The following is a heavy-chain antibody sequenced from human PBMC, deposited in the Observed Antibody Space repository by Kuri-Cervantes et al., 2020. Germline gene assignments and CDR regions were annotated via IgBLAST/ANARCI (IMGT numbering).Heavy chain of an antibody. CDR1: GYTFTSYA. V-gene: IGHV1-69*13. CDR2: IIPIFGTA. D-gene: IGHD4-17*01. J-gene: IGHJ4*02. Sequence: SVKVSCKASGYTFTSYAISWVRQAPGQGLEWMGGIIPIFGTANYAQKFQGRVTITADESTSTAYMELSSLRSEDTAVYYCARASDYGDYVGCFDYWGQGTLVTVSS. CDR3: ARASDYGDYVGCFDY.